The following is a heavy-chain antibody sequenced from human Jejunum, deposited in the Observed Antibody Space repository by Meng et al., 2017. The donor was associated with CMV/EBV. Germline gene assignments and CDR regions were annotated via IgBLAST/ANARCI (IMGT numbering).Heavy chain of an antibody. J-gene: IGHJ4*02. CDR1: GYTFTNYG. CDR3: ARVEVGITSRDY. Sequence: QARVVQCGGEVKKPGASLKVSCKASGYTFTNYGITWVRQAPGQGLEWMGWISAYNGNTNYAQTLQGRVTMTTDTSTSTAYMELRSLRSDDTAVYYCARVEVGITSRDYWGQGTLVTVSS. D-gene: IGHD1-26*01. V-gene: IGHV1-18*01. CDR2: ISAYNGNT.